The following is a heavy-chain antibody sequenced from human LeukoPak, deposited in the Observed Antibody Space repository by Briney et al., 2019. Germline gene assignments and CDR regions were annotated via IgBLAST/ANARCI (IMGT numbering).Heavy chain of an antibody. CDR2: ISYDGSNK. Sequence: GGSLRLSCAASGFTFSSYAMHWVRQAPGKGLEWVAVISYDGSNKYYADSVKGRFTIPRDNAKNSLYLQMNGLRDEDTAVYYCASSGSYRFDYWGQGTLVTVSS. CDR3: ASSGSYRFDY. CDR1: GFTFSSYA. V-gene: IGHV3-30*04. D-gene: IGHD1-26*01. J-gene: IGHJ4*02.